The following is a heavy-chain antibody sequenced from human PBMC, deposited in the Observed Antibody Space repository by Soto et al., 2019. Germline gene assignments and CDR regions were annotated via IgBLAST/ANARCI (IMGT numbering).Heavy chain of an antibody. D-gene: IGHD6-19*01. CDR2: IWYDGSNK. CDR1: GFTFSSYG. J-gene: IGHJ5*02. CDR3: ARDRHVRAVAGRGWFDP. Sequence: QVQLVESGGGVVQPGRSLRLSCAASGFTFSSYGMHWVRQAPGKGLEWVAVIWYDGSNKYYADSVKGRFTISRDNSKNTVYLQMTSHRDKDTAVYYCARDRHVRAVAGRGWFDPWGQGTLVTVSS. V-gene: IGHV3-33*01.